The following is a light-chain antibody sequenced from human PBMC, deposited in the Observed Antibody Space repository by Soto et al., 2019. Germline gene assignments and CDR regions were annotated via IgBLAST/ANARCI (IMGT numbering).Light chain of an antibody. Sequence: EIVMTQSPAPLSVSPGERATLSCRASQSVSSNLAWYQQKPGQAPRLLIYGASTRATGIPARFSGSGSGTEFTLTISSLQSEDFAVYYCQQYNNWPPLWAFGQGTKVEIK. J-gene: IGKJ1*01. CDR1: QSVSSN. CDR2: GAS. CDR3: QQYNNWPPLWA. V-gene: IGKV3-15*01.